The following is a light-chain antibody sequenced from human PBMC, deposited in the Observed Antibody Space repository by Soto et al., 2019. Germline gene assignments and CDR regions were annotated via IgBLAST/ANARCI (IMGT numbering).Light chain of an antibody. J-gene: IGLJ2*01. CDR1: TSNIGSNI. V-gene: IGLV1-44*01. CDR2: RND. CDR3: AVWDDSLNGRVV. Sequence: QSVLTQPPSASGTPGQRVTISCSGTTSNIGSNIVNWYQQLPGTAPKLLIYRNDQRPAGVPGRFSGSKSGTSASLDIRGVQSEDEAEYYCAVWDDSLNGRVVFGGGTKLTVL.